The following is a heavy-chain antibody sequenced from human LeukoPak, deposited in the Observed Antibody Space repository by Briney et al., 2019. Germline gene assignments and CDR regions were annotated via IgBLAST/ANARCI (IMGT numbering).Heavy chain of an antibody. D-gene: IGHD3-22*01. Sequence: PGRSLRLSCAASGFTFSSYAMHWVRQAPGKGLEWVAVISYDGSNKYYADSVKGRFTISRDNSKNTLYLQMNSLRAEDTAVYYCARVGITMIVGGFDPWGQGTLVTVSS. CDR2: ISYDGSNK. CDR3: ARVGITMIVGGFDP. CDR1: GFTFSSYA. V-gene: IGHV3-30-3*01. J-gene: IGHJ5*02.